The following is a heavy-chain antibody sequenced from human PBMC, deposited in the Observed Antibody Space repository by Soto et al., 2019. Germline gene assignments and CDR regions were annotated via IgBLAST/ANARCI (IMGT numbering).Heavy chain of an antibody. J-gene: IGHJ5*02. D-gene: IGHD1-26*01. CDR2: TYYRSKWYN. CDR3: ARDHSSRWELRPNWFDP. Sequence: PSQTLSLTCAISGDSVSSNSAAWNWIRQSPSRGLEWLGRTYYRSKWYNDYAVSVKSRITINPDTSKNQFSLQLNSVTPEDTAVYYCARDHSSRWELRPNWFDPWGQGTPVTVSS. CDR1: GDSVSSNSAA. V-gene: IGHV6-1*01.